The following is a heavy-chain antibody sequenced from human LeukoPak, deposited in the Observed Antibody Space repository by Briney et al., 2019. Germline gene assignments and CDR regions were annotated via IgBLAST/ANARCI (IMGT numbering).Heavy chain of an antibody. CDR3: ARGIAARPWDY. D-gene: IGHD6-6*01. J-gene: IGHJ4*02. CDR2: IYYSGST. V-gene: IGHV4-39*07. Sequence: PSETLSLTCAVSGGSISSSSYYWGWIRQPPGKGLEWIGSIYYSGSTHYNPSLKSRVTISVDTSKNQFSLKLSSVTAADTAVYYCARGIAARPWDYWGQGTLVTVSS. CDR1: GGSISSSSYY.